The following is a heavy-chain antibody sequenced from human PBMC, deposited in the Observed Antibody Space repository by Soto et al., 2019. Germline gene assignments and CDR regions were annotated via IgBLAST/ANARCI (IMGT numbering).Heavy chain of an antibody. CDR3: AKGPRYYDSSGYYEDY. V-gene: IGHV3-23*01. J-gene: IGHJ4*02. D-gene: IGHD3-22*01. CDR2: ISGSGGST. Sequence: PGGPLRLSCAASGFTFGGYAVSWVRQAPGKGLEWVSAISGSGGSTYYADSVKGRFTISRDNSKNTLYLQMNSLRAEDTAVYYCAKGPRYYDSSGYYEDYWGQGTLVTVSS. CDR1: GFTFGGYA.